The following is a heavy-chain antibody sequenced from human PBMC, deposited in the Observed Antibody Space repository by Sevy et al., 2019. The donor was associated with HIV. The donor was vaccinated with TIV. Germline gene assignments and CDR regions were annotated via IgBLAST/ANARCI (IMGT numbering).Heavy chain of an antibody. CDR2: IRNKAYRGTT. V-gene: IGHV3-49*03. CDR3: TRGRYAFDL. CDR1: GFTFGDYA. J-gene: IGHJ3*01. Sequence: GGSLRLSCIASGFTFGDYAMSWFRQAPGKGLEWVGFIRNKAYRGTTEYAASVKGRFTISRDDPTSIAYLQMNSLKTEDTAVYYATRGRYAFDLWGQGTMVTASS.